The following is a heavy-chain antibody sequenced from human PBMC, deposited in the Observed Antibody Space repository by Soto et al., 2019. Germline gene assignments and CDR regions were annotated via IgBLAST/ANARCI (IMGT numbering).Heavy chain of an antibody. CDR2: IYYSGST. D-gene: IGHD5-12*01. J-gene: IGHJ5*02. CDR1: GGSISSYY. Sequence: SETLSLTCTVSGGSISSYYWSWIRQPPGKGLEWIGYIYYSGSTNYNPSLKSRVTISVDTSKNQFSLKLSSVTAADTAVYYCARTYSGYDYNWFDPWGQGTLVTVSS. CDR3: ARTYSGYDYNWFDP. V-gene: IGHV4-59*01.